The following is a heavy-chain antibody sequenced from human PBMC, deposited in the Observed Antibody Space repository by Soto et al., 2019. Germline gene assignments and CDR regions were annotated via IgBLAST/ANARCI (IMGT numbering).Heavy chain of an antibody. J-gene: IGHJ4*02. CDR2: INSDGSTT. CDR3: ARWAAVYGDFDY. V-gene: IGHV3-74*01. D-gene: IGHD2-21*01. CDR1: GLTFSNFW. Sequence: EVQLVESGGGLVQPGGSLRLSCAASGLTFSNFWMYWVRQAPGKGLVWVSRINSDGSTTGYADSAKCRFTISRDNAKRTLYLQMNSLRAEDTAVYYCARWAAVYGDFDYWCQGALVTVSS.